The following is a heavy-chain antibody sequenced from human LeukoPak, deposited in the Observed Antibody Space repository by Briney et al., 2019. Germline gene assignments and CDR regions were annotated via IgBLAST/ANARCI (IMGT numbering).Heavy chain of an antibody. CDR3: TTVEAAADDY. V-gene: IGHV3-23*01. CDR2: ISGSGGST. J-gene: IGHJ4*02. CDR1: GFTFSSYA. D-gene: IGHD6-13*01. Sequence: AGSLRLSCAASGFTFSSYAMIWVRQAPGKGLEWVSAISGSGGSTYYADSVKGRFTISRDNSKNTLYLQMNSLKTEDTAVYYCTTVEAAADDYWGQGTLVTVSS.